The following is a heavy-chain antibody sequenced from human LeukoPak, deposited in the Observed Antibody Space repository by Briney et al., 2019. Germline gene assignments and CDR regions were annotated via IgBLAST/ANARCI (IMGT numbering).Heavy chain of an antibody. D-gene: IGHD2-2*01. V-gene: IGHV2-5*02. Sequence: SGPTQATPPQPLSPSFTFSGSSPTSSQVGVGWVRQPPGKALEWLAIIYWDDDKRYSPSLKSRLTITKDTSKNQVVLTMTNMDPVDTATYYCAHKSPVGMFDPWGQGTLVTVSS. CDR2: IYWDDDK. CDR3: AHKSPVGMFDP. J-gene: IGHJ5*02. CDR1: GSSPTSSQVG.